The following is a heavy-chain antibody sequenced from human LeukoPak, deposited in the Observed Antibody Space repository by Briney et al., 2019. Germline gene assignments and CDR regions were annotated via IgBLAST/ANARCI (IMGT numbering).Heavy chain of an antibody. V-gene: IGHV3-74*01. CDR2: INSDGSST. CDR1: GFTFSSYW. J-gene: IGHJ4*02. D-gene: IGHD6-19*01. Sequence: PGGSLRLSCAASGFTFSSYWMHWVRQAPGKGLVWVSRINSDGSSTSYADSVKGRFTISRDNAKNTLYLQMNSLRAEDTAVYYCAKRVPGWYYCDYWGQGTVVTVSS. CDR3: AKRVPGWYYCDY.